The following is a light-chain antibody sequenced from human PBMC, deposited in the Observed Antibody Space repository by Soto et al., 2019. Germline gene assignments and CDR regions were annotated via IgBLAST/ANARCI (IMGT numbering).Light chain of an antibody. CDR1: QSVSSSY. J-gene: IGKJ2*01. V-gene: IGKV3-20*01. CDR3: PQYGSSPPNT. Sequence: EIVLTQSPGTLSLSPGERATLSCRASQSVSSSYLAWYQQKPGQAPRLLIYGASSRATGIPDRFSGSGSGTDFTLTISRVEPEDFAVYYCPQYGSSPPNTFGQGTKLEIK. CDR2: GAS.